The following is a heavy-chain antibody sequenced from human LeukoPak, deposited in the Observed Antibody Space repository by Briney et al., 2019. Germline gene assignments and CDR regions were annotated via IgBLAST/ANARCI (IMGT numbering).Heavy chain of an antibody. CDR1: GFIFNRNA. CDR2: ISSNGGST. V-gene: IGHV3-64*01. J-gene: IGHJ4*02. CDR3: ARGGATTRRPIDS. D-gene: IGHD1-26*01. Sequence: PGGSLRLSCTASGFIFNRNAMHWVRQAPGEGLEYLSAISSNGGSTEYASSVKGRFTISRDNSKNTLYLQMGTLRAEDTAVYFCARGGATTRRPIDSWGQGTLVTAS.